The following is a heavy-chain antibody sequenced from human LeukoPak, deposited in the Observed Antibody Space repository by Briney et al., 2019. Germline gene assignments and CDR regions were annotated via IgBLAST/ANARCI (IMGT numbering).Heavy chain of an antibody. CDR2: ISGSGGST. D-gene: IGHD3-22*01. V-gene: IGHV3-23*01. Sequence: GGSLRLSCAASGFTFSSSAMSWVRQAPGKGLEWVSAISGSGGSTYYADSVKGRFTISRDNSKNTLYLQMNSLRAEDTAVYYCANRNYYDSSGYYFYYFDYWGQGTLVTVSS. CDR1: GFTFSSSA. J-gene: IGHJ4*02. CDR3: ANRNYYDSSGYYFYYFDY.